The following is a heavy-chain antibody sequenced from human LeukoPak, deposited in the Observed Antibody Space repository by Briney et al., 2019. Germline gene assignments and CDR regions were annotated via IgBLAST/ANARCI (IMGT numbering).Heavy chain of an antibody. J-gene: IGHJ4*01. CDR3: ACYYDSSGYRFDY. V-gene: IGHV4-4*02. Sequence: SETLSLTCPVSGGSISSSNWWSWVRQPPGKGLEWIGEIIHTGSTNYNPSLKSRVTISVDKSKNQFSLNLSSVTAADTAMYYCACYYDSSGYRFDYWGHGALVTVSS. CDR2: IIHTGST. D-gene: IGHD3-22*01. CDR1: GGSISSSNW.